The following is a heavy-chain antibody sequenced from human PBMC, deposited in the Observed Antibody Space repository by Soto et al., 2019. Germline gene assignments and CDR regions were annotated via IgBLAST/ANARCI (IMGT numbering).Heavy chain of an antibody. V-gene: IGHV3-53*01. CDR2: IYSNDNT. CDR1: GFTVSNNY. Sequence: QLVESGGGLIQPGGSLRLSCAASGFTVSNNYMSWVRQAPGKGLEWVSVIYSNDNTYYADSVKGRFTISRDNSKNTLYLQMSSLRAEDTAVYYCTRDWDYKGYGMDAWGQGTTVTVSS. J-gene: IGHJ6*02. D-gene: IGHD1-20*01. CDR3: TRDWDYKGYGMDA.